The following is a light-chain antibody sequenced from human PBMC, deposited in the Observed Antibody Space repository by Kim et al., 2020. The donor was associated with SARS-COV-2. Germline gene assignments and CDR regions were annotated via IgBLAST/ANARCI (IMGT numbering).Light chain of an antibody. CDR1: SSDVGGYNY. CDR2: DVS. V-gene: IGLV2-14*03. CDR3: SSYTSSSTLYV. J-gene: IGLJ1*01. Sequence: STTISCTGTSSDVGGYNYVSWYHQHPGKAPKLMIYDVSNRPSGVSNRFSGSKSGNTASLTISGLQAEDEADYYCSSYTSSSTLYVFGTGTKVTVL.